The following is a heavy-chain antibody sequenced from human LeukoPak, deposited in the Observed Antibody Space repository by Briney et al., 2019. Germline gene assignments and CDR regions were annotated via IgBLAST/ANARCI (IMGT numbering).Heavy chain of an antibody. D-gene: IGHD3-10*01. CDR1: GYTFTSYG. J-gene: IGHJ4*02. CDR3: ARDLGLLWFGELFDY. CDR2: ISAYNGNT. V-gene: IGHV1-18*01. Sequence: GASVKVSCKASGYTFTSYGIGWVRQAPGQGLEWMGWISAYNGNTNYAQKLQGRVTMTTDTSTSTAYMELRSLRSDDTAVYYCARDLGLLWFGELFDYWGQGTLVTVSS.